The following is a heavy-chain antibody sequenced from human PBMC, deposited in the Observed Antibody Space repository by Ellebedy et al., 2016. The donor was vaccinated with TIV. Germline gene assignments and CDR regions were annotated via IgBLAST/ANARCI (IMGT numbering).Heavy chain of an antibody. CDR3: ARGKYSSSWYSYYYYYYMDV. CDR1: GDTFSSYA. Sequence: SVKVSXXASGDTFSSYAISWVRQAPGQGLEWMGGIIPIFGTANYAQKFQGRVTITADESTSTAYMELSSLRSEDTAVYYCARGKYSSSWYSYYYYYYMDVWGKGTTVTVSS. J-gene: IGHJ6*03. CDR2: IIPIFGTA. D-gene: IGHD6-13*01. V-gene: IGHV1-69*13.